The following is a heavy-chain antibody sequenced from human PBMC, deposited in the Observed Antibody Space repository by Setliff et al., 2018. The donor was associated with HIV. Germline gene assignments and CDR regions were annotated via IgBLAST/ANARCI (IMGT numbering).Heavy chain of an antibody. J-gene: IGHJ4*02. CDR3: AKGGRGYSGYDSWVFDY. CDR2: IKQDGSEK. CDR1: GFTFSSYW. V-gene: IGHV3-7*03. Sequence: PGGSLRLSCEASGFTFSSYWMSWVRQAPGKGLEWVANIKQDGSEKYYADSVKGRFTISRDNAKNSLYLQMNSLRAEDTALYYCAKGGRGYSGYDSWVFDYWGQGTLVTVSS. D-gene: IGHD5-12*01.